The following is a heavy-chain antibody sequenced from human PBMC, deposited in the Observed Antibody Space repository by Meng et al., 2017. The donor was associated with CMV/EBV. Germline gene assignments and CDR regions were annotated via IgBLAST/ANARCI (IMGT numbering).Heavy chain of an antibody. CDR3: AKGGSGSGSYLHYYYYGMDV. CDR1: GFTFDDYA. CDR2: ISWNSGSI. J-gene: IGHJ6*02. V-gene: IGHV3-9*01. Sequence: SLKISCAASGFTFDDYAMHWVRQAPGKGLEWVSGISWNSGSIGYADSVKGRFTISRDNAKNSLYLQMNSLRAEDTALHYCAKGGSGSGSYLHYYYYGMDVWGQGTTVTVSS. D-gene: IGHD3-10*01.